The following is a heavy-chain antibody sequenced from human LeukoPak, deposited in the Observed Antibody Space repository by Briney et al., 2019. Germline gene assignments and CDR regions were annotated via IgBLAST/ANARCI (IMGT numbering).Heavy chain of an antibody. J-gene: IGHJ1*01. Sequence: SETLSLTCTVSGGSISSSSYYWGWIRQPPGKGLEWIGSIYYSGSTYYNPSLKSRVTISVDTSKNQFSLKLSSVTAADTAVYYCASEPRFIAAAGIQHWGQGTLVTVSS. CDR1: GGSISSSSYY. CDR2: IYYSGST. CDR3: ASEPRFIAAAGIQH. D-gene: IGHD6-13*01. V-gene: IGHV4-39*01.